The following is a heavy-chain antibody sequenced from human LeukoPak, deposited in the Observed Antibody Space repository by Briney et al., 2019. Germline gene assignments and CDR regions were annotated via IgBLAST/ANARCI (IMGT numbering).Heavy chain of an antibody. D-gene: IGHD5-24*01. CDR1: GFRFNTLW. J-gene: IGHJ4*02. Sequence: PGGSLRLSCAASGFRFNTLWMSWVRQAPGKGLEWVGFMRSGETPQYAASVSGRFIISRDDSNRVAHLQMSSLKTEDTALYYCARSRDGYNFAFDYWGRGTLVTVSS. V-gene: IGHV3-49*04. CDR3: ARSRDGYNFAFDY. CDR2: MRSGETP.